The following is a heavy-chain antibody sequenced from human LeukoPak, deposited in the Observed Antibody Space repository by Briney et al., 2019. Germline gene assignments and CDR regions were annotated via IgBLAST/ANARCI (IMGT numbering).Heavy chain of an antibody. CDR2: ISSDGSVT. D-gene: IGHD6-6*01. CDR3: ARTAYTTSSLGF. V-gene: IGHV3-74*01. Sequence: GGSLRLSCEASGFTFSAYAMTWVRQAPGKGLVWVSRISSDGSVTTYADSVKGRFTISRDNAKNTLYLQMNSLRAEDTAVYHCARTAYTTSSLGFWGQGTLVTVSS. CDR1: GFTFSAYA. J-gene: IGHJ4*02.